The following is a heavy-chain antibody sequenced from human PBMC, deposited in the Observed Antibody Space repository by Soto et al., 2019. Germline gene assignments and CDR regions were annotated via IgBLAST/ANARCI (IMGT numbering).Heavy chain of an antibody. Sequence: QVQLVQSGAEVKKPGASVQVSCKASGYTFITYGVSWVRQAPGQGLDWLGGISTYNGNTRYAERLQGRVTMTTDTTTNTVYMELRNLRSDDTAVYYCARGPTDYYDNSANYFLDYWGQGTLVTVSS. CDR2: ISTYNGNT. J-gene: IGHJ4*02. CDR1: GYTFITYG. V-gene: IGHV1-18*01. CDR3: ARGPTDYYDNSANYFLDY. D-gene: IGHD3-22*01.